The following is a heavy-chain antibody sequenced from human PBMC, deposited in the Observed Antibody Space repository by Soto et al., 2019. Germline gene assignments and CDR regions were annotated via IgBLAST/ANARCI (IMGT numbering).Heavy chain of an antibody. CDR2: INHVGGT. Sequence: SETLSLTCAVYGGFLSESYWTWIRQPPGKGLEWIGEINHVGGTNYNPSLKSRVTMSVDTSQNQFSLRLISVTAADTAMYFCVRISYTLHSSVLWLDPWGQGPPVTVSS. CDR1: GGFLSESY. V-gene: IGHV4-34*01. CDR3: VRISYTLHSSVLWLDP. D-gene: IGHD3-16*02. J-gene: IGHJ5*02.